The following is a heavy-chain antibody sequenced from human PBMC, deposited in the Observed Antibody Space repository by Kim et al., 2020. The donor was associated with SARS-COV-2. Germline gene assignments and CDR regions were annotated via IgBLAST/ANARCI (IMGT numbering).Heavy chain of an antibody. CDR3: ARSLMVVTWNDAFDI. J-gene: IGHJ3*02. CDR2: ISRSGNFI. CDR1: GFTFSSYS. D-gene: IGHD2-21*02. V-gene: IGHV3-21*01. Sequence: GGSLRLSCAASGFTFSSYSMNWVRQAPGKGLEWVSSISRSGNFIYYADSVKGRFTISRDNAKNSLSLQMDSLRAEDTAVYYCARSLMVVTWNDAFDIWG.